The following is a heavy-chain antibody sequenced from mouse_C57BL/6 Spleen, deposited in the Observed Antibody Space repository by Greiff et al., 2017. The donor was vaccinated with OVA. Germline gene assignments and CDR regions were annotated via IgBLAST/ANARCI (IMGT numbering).Heavy chain of an antibody. J-gene: IGHJ3*01. CDR2: ISSGSSTI. CDR1: GFTFSDYG. V-gene: IGHV5-17*01. D-gene: IGHD2-2*01. CDR3: ARDGYDVAWFAY. Sequence: EVKVEESGGGLVKPGGSLKLSCAASGFTFSDYGMHWVRQAPEKGLEWVAYISSGSSTIYYADTVKGRFTISRDNAKNTLFLQMTSLRSEDTAMYYCARDGYDVAWFAYWGQGTLVTVSA.